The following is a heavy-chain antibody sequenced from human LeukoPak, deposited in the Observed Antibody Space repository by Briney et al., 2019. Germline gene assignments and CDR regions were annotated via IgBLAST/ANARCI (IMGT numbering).Heavy chain of an antibody. D-gene: IGHD6-19*01. CDR2: ISWNSGSI. J-gene: IGHJ4*02. CDR1: GFTFDDYA. Sequence: GRSLRLSCAASGFTFDDYAMHWVRQAPGKGLEWVSGISWNSGSIGYADSVKGRFTISRDNSKNTVSLQMNSLRTEDTAVYYCAKDGVEASVAGSFDYWGQGTLVTVSS. V-gene: IGHV3-9*01. CDR3: AKDGVEASVAGSFDY.